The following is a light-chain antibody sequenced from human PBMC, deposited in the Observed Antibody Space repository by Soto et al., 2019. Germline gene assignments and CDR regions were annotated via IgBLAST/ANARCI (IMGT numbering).Light chain of an antibody. J-gene: IGKJ2*01. V-gene: IGKV1-5*03. Sequence: DIQMTQSPSTLSASVGDRVTITCRASQSLTSWLAWYQQKPGKAPELLIYEASRLQGGVPSRFSGSGSGTEFTLTISSLQPDDSATYYCQQYKSFLTFGQGTKVDI. CDR2: EAS. CDR1: QSLTSW. CDR3: QQYKSFLT.